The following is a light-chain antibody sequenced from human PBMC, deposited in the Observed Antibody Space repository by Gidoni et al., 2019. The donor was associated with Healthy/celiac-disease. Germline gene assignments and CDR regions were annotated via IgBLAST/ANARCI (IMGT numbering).Light chain of an antibody. CDR1: QIVLYSSNNKNY. CDR3: QQYYRTPLT. Sequence: DIVMTQSPDSLAVSLGERATINCKSSQIVLYSSNNKNYLAWYQQKPGQPPKLLIYWASTRESGVPDRFSGSGSGTDFTLTISSLQAEDVAVYYCQQYYRTPLTFGGGTKVEIK. CDR2: WAS. J-gene: IGKJ4*01. V-gene: IGKV4-1*01.